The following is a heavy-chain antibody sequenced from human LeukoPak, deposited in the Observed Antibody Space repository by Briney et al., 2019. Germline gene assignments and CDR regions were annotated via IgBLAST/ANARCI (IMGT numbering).Heavy chain of an antibody. V-gene: IGHV3-20*04. D-gene: IGHD5-12*01. CDR1: GFTFDDYG. CDR2: TNWNGGST. J-gene: IGHJ4*02. CDR3: ARHSAYDRGGPDY. Sequence: PGGSLRLSCAASGFTFDDYGMSWVRQAPGKGLEWVSGTNWNGGSTGYADSVTGRFTISRDNAKNSLYLQMNSLRAEDTALYYCARHSAYDRGGPDYWGQGTLVTVSS.